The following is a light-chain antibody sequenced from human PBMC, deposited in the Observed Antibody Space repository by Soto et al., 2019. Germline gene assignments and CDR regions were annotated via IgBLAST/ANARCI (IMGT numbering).Light chain of an antibody. J-gene: IGKJ2*02. CDR2: GAS. V-gene: IGKV1-33*01. CDR3: HQYDSLPCT. CDR1: QDINDY. Sequence: EIQMTQSPSSLSASLGDRVTITCQASQDINDYSNWYQQKPGKAPRLLIYGASFLEVGVPSRFSGSGSGKHSALTISRLQPEDVATYYWHQYDSLPCTFGQGTRLEIK.